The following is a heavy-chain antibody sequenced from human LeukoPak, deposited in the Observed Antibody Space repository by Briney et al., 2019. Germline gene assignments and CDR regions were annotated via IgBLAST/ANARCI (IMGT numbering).Heavy chain of an antibody. CDR3: ARVSTRIVPPDAFDI. V-gene: IGHV1-46*01. J-gene: IGHJ3*02. Sequence: ASVKVSCKASGYTFTRYNMHWVRQAPGQGLEWMGIINPSGGSTTYAQHFQGRVTMTRDTSTSTVYMELSSLRSEDTAVYYCARVSTRIVPPDAFDIWGQGTMVTVSS. D-gene: IGHD3-22*01. CDR1: GYTFTRYN. CDR2: INPSGGST.